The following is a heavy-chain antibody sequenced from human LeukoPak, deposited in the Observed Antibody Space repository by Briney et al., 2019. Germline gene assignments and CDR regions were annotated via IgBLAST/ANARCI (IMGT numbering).Heavy chain of an antibody. CDR2: IYYSGST. CDR3: ARVAYYDFWSGYSLGAFDI. J-gene: IGHJ3*02. V-gene: IGHV4-59*01. D-gene: IGHD3-3*01. Sequence: ETLSLTCTVSGGSISSYYWSWIRQPPGKGLEWIGDIYYSGSTNYNPSLKSRVTISVDTSKNQFSLKLSSVTAADTAVYYCARVAYYDFWSGYSLGAFDIWGQGTMVTVSS. CDR1: GGSISSYY.